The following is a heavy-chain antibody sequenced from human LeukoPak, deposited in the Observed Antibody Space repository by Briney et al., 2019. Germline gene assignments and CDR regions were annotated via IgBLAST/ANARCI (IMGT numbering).Heavy chain of an antibody. CDR3: AREDTAMVTFGY. Sequence: SETLSLTCAVYGGSFSGYYWSRIRQPPGKGLEWIGEINHSGSTNYNPSLKSRVTISVDTSKNQFSLKLSSVTAADTAVYYCAREDTAMVTFGYWGQGTLVTVSS. CDR1: GGSFSGYY. D-gene: IGHD5-18*01. J-gene: IGHJ4*02. CDR2: INHSGST. V-gene: IGHV4-34*01.